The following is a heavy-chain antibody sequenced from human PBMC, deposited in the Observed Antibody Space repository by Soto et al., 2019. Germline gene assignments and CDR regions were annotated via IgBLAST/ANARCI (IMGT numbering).Heavy chain of an antibody. V-gene: IGHV3-64*01. D-gene: IGHD1-7*01. J-gene: IGHJ4*02. CDR3: VRRVSGNYDY. Sequence: EVQLAESGGGMVQPGGSLRLSCVASGFTFSSCDMHWVHQAPGKGLEYVSSISSNGGTTYYGNSVKGRFTISRDNSKNTLYLQMGSLRAEDMAVYYCVRRVSGNYDYWGQGTLVTVSS. CDR1: GFTFSSCD. CDR2: ISSNGGTT.